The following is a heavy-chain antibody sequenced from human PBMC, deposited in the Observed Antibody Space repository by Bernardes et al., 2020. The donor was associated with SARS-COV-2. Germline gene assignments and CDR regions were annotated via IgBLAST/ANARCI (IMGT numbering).Heavy chain of an antibody. J-gene: IGHJ5*02. V-gene: IGHV1-8*01. CDR2: MKPASATT. Sequence: ASVKVSCKASGYTLTNYDINWVRQAAGQGLEWMGWMKPASATTGHPQKFQGRITMTRNTSISTAYVELSSVRSEHTAVYYWARGPIGVAGTRVFDWFDPWGQGTLVTVSA. D-gene: IGHD6-19*01. CDR3: ARGPIGVAGTRVFDWFDP. CDR1: GYTLTNYD.